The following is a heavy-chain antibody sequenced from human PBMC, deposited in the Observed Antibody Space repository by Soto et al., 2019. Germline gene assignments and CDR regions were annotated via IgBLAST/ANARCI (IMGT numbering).Heavy chain of an antibody. CDR2: TYSGGTT. CDR1: EGSSSSWDYS. CDR3: AGQGTYYPALDP. Sequence: SDACSVAEGSSSSWDYSCSRNKQPPGKGLEWIGYTYSGGTTSYTPSLKSRVTITLETSKSQFSLRLTSVTASDTAVYYRAGQGTYYPALDPSGQGTVVTVPS. D-gene: IGHD1-1*01. V-gene: IGHV4-61*05. J-gene: IGHJ5*02.